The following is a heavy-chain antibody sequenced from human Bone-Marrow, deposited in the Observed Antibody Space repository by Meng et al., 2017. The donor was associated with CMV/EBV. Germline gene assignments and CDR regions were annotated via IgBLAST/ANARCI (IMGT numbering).Heavy chain of an antibody. Sequence: SGGTFSKHAVSWVRQAPGQGLEWMGGVVPIFERPNYAQRFQGRLTITTDASTSTADMELRSLRSEDTAVYYCATYSGSGSYPYYFDSWGQVTLVTVSS. V-gene: IGHV1-69*05. D-gene: IGHD3-10*01. CDR3: ATYSGSGSYPYYFDS. CDR2: VVPIFERP. J-gene: IGHJ4*02. CDR1: GGTFSKHA.